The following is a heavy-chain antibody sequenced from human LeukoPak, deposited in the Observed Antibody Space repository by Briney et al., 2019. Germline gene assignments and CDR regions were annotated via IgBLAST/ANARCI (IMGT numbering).Heavy chain of an antibody. CDR1: GFTFSNYA. J-gene: IGHJ2*01. CDR2: ISYDGSNK. CDR3: ARDAGRTLDL. Sequence: HSGGSLRLSCAASGFTFSNYAMHWVRQAPGKGLEWVAVISYDGSNKYYADSVKGRFTISRDNSKNTLYLQMNSLRAEDTALYYCARDAGRTLDLWGRGTLVTVSS. V-gene: IGHV3-30-3*01. D-gene: IGHD1-7*01.